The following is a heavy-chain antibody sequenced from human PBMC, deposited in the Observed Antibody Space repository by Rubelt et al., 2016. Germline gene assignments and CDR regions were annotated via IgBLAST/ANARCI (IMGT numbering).Heavy chain of an antibody. V-gene: IGHV3-15*07. CDR3: TTYPGSTMLFDY. CDR2: IKSKTDGGTT. J-gene: IGHJ4*02. Sequence: GKGLEWVGRIKSKTDGGTTDYAAPVKGRFTISRDDSKNTLYLQMNSLKAEDTAVYFRTTYPGSTMLFDYWGQGSLVTVSS. D-gene: IGHD1-7*01.